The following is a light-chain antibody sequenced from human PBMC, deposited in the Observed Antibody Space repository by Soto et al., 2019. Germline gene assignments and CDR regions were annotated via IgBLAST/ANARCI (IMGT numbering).Light chain of an antibody. CDR1: QSVSSSY. V-gene: IGKV3-20*01. J-gene: IGKJ5*01. CDR3: QQYGSSPLVT. CDR2: GAS. Sequence: EIVLTQSPGTLSLSPGERATLSCRASQSVSSSYLAWYQQKPGQAPRLLIYGASSRATGIPDRFSGSGSGTDFTIIISRLEPEDFAVYYCQQYGSSPLVTFGQGTRLEMK.